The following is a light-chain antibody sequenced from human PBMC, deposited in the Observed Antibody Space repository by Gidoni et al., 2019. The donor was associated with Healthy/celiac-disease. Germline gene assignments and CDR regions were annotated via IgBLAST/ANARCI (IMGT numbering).Light chain of an antibody. Sequence: SYELTQPPSVSVSPGQTARITCSGDALPKQYAYWYQQKPGQAPVLVIYKDSERPSGIPERFSGSSSGTTVTLTISGVQAEDEADYYCQSADSSGTYNPFGGGTKLTVL. CDR2: KDS. V-gene: IGLV3-25*03. J-gene: IGLJ3*02. CDR3: QSADSSGTYNP. CDR1: ALPKQY.